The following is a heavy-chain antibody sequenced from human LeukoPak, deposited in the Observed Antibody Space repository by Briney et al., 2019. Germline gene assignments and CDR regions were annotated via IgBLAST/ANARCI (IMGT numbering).Heavy chain of an antibody. D-gene: IGHD2-2*02. J-gene: IGHJ3*02. CDR1: GFTFSDYN. Sequence: GGSLRLSCAASGFTFSDYNMDWVRQAPGKGLEWVSFISSRSDYIYYADSVKGRFTISRDNAKNSLYLQMNSLRAEDTAVYYCARDPCSSTSCYTGAFDIWGQGTMVTVSS. CDR2: ISSRSDYI. V-gene: IGHV3-21*01. CDR3: ARDPCSSTSCYTGAFDI.